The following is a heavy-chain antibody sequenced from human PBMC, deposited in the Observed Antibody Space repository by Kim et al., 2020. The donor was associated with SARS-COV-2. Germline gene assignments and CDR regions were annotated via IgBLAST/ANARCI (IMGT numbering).Heavy chain of an antibody. CDR1: GFTFSSYA. CDR2: ISGSGGST. CDR3: AKWGLGSYYDSSGYRLGSYFDY. Sequence: GGSLRLSCAASGFTFSSYAMSWVRQAPGKGLEWVSAISGSGGSTYYADSVKGRFTISRDNSKNTLYLQMNSLRAEDTAVYYCAKWGLGSYYDSSGYRLGSYFDYWGQGTLVTVSS. V-gene: IGHV3-23*01. J-gene: IGHJ4*02. D-gene: IGHD3-22*01.